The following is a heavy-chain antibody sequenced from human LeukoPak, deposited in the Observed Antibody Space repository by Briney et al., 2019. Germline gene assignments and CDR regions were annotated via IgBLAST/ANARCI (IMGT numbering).Heavy chain of an antibody. CDR2: INRGGST. CDR3: ARGYDSGSYYQF. D-gene: IGHD3-10*01. CDR1: GGSFSGYY. Sequence: PSETLSLTCAVYGGSFSGYYWSWIRQPPGKGLEWIGEINRGGSTSYVPSLKSRVTVSLDTSKKRFSLKLTSVTAADTGVYYCARGYDSGSYYQFWGQGTLVTVSS. J-gene: IGHJ1*01. V-gene: IGHV4-34*01.